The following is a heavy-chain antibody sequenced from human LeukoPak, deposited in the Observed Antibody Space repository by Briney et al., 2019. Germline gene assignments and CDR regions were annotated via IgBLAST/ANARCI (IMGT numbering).Heavy chain of an antibody. CDR3: ARGYAVTTPREDWFDP. CDR2: IYYSGST. CDR1: GGSISSSSYY. Sequence: KPSETLSLTCTVSGGSISSSSYYWGWIRQPPGKGLEWIGSIYYSGSTYYNPSLKSRVTIPVDTSKNQFSLKLSSVTAADTAVYYCARGYAVTTPREDWFDPWGQGTLVTVSS. V-gene: IGHV4-39*01. D-gene: IGHD4-17*01. J-gene: IGHJ5*02.